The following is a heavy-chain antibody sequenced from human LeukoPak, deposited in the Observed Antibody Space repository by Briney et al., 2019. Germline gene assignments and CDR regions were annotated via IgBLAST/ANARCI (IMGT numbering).Heavy chain of an antibody. V-gene: IGHV4-39*01. J-gene: IGHJ3*02. Sequence: SETLSLTCTVSGGSISSSSYYWGWIRQPPGKGLEWIGSIYYSGSTYYNPSLKSRVTISVDTSKNQFSLNLSSVTAADTAVYYCARNVPSPSHHFGIWGQGTMVTVSS. D-gene: IGHD1-1*01. CDR3: ARNVPSPSHHFGI. CDR1: GGSISSSSYY. CDR2: IYYSGST.